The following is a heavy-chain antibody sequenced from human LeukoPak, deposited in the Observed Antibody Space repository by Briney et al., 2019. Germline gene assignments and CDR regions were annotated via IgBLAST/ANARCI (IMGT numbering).Heavy chain of an antibody. CDR2: ISYDGSNK. V-gene: IGHV3-30-3*01. CDR3: ARNYDFWSGYHLMGY. J-gene: IGHJ4*02. CDR1: GFIFSSYA. D-gene: IGHD3-3*01. Sequence: GRSLRLSCAASGFIFSSYAMHWVRQAPGKGLEWVAVISYDGSNKYYADSVKGRFTISRDNSKNTLYLQMNSLRAEDTAVYYCARNYDFWSGYHLMGYWGQGTLVTVSS.